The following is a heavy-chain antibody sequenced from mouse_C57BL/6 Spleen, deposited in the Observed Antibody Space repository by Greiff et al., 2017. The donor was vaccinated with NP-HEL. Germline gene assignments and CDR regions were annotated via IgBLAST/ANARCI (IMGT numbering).Heavy chain of an antibody. J-gene: IGHJ2*01. CDR2: INPNNGGT. CDR1: GYTFTDYN. CDR3: ARGYYGSSSFEC. D-gene: IGHD1-1*01. Sequence: VQLQQPGPELVKPGASVKMSCKASGYTFTDYNMHWVKQSPGQSLEWIGYINPNNGGTNYNEKFKGKATLTADKSSSTAYMQLSSLTSEDSAVYFCARGYYGSSSFECWGQGTTLTVAS. V-gene: IGHV1-22*01.